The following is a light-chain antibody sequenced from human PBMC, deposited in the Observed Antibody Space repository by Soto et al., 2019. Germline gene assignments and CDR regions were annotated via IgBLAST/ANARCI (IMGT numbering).Light chain of an antibody. CDR3: QQYNSYSPWT. J-gene: IGKJ1*01. CDR1: QSISSW. CDR2: DAS. V-gene: IGKV1-5*01. Sequence: DIQMTQSPSTLSASVGDRVTSTCRPSQSISSWLAWYQQKPGKAPKLLIYDASSLESGVPSRFSGSGSGTEFTLTISSLQPDDFATYYCQQYNSYSPWTFGQGTKVDIK.